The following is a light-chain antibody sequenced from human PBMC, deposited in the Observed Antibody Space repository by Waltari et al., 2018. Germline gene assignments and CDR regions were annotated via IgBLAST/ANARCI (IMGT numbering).Light chain of an antibody. V-gene: IGKV1-39*01. J-gene: IGKJ2*01. CDR3: QHSYSIPFI. CDR1: QSIGSY. Sequence: DIQMTQSPSSLSASVGDRVTITCRASQSIGSYLNWYKRKPGKAPNLHISVATTLESGVPSRFTGSGSGTEFTLTINSLQPEDVATYYCQHSYSIPFIFGQGTKLEIK. CDR2: VAT.